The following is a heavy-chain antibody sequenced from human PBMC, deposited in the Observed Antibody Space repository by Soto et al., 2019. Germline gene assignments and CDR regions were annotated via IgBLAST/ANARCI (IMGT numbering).Heavy chain of an antibody. CDR1: GFNFRNNG. J-gene: IGHJ5*02. CDR2: ISHDGGHE. CDR3: AKDPPSPWTANWVDP. V-gene: IGHV3-30*18. D-gene: IGHD5-12*01. Sequence: QVHLVESGGGVVQPGRSLRLSCAASGFNFRNNGMHWVRQVPGKGLEFVAVISHDGGHEDYADSVKGRFTISRDNSKNVLFLQMNSLRADDTATYYCAKDPPSPWTANWVDPWGKGTLVTVSS.